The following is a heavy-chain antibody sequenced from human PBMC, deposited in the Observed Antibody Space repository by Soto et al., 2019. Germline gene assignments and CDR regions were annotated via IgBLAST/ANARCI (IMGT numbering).Heavy chain of an antibody. V-gene: IGHV1-69*12. CDR2: IIPIFGTA. CDR3: ARATLASYYYDSSGYPPDY. Sequence: QVQLVQSGAEVKKPGSSVKVSCKASGGTFSSYAISWVRQAPGQGLEWMGGIIPIFGTANYAQKFQGRVTITADEXMSXAXMELGSLRSEDTAVYYCARATLASYYYDSSGYPPDYWGQGTLVTVSS. J-gene: IGHJ4*02. D-gene: IGHD3-22*01. CDR1: GGTFSSYA.